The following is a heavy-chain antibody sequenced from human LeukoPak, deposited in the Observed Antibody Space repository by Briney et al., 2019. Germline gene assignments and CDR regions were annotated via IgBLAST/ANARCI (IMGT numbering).Heavy chain of an antibody. D-gene: IGHD6-13*01. Sequence: GESLKISCKGSGYSFTSYWIGWVRLAPGQGLKWMGWISAYNGNTNYAQKLQGRVTMTTDTSTSTAYMELRSLRSDDTAVYYCARVPGIAAAGTFPDYWGQGTLVTVSS. CDR2: ISAYNGNT. J-gene: IGHJ4*02. CDR3: ARVPGIAAAGTFPDY. CDR1: GYSFTSYW. V-gene: IGHV1-18*04.